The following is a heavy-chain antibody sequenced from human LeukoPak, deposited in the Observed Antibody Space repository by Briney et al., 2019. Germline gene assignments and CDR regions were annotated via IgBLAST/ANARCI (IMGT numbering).Heavy chain of an antibody. J-gene: IGHJ4*02. Sequence: GGSLRLSCEVSGFTFSSYVMSWVRQAPGKGPEWVAYIGGSDGITSYADSVKGRFTISRDNSKNTVYLEMNSLRAEDTAVYYCGKGGGGADCIFDYWGQGTLVTVSS. CDR2: IGGSDGIT. V-gene: IGHV3-23*01. CDR1: GFTFSSYV. CDR3: GKGGGGADCIFDY. D-gene: IGHD2-21*02.